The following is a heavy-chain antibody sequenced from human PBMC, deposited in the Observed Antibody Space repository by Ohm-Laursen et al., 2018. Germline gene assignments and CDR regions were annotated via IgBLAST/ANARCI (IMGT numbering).Heavy chain of an antibody. CDR3: ARVGWELLQRFDP. J-gene: IGHJ5*02. D-gene: IGHD1-26*01. V-gene: IGHV1-2*02. Sequence: ASVKVSCKASGYTFTGYYMHWVRQAPGQGLEWMGWINPNSGGTNYAQKFQGRVTMTGDTSISTAYMELSRLRSDDTAVYYCARVGWELLQRFDPWGQGTLVTVSS. CDR1: GYTFTGYY. CDR2: INPNSGGT.